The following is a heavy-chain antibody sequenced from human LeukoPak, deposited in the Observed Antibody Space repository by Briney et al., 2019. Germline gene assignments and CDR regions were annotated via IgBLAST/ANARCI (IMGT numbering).Heavy chain of an antibody. J-gene: IGHJ4*02. V-gene: IGHV4-59*01. CDR3: ARFDASASYLDC. CDR2: IYYSGST. D-gene: IGHD3-16*01. Sequence: SETLSLTCTVSGGSISTYYWSWIRQPPGKGLEWIGRIYYSGSTTYNPSLKSRVSISVDTSKNQFSLKLTSVTAADTAVYYCARFDASASYLDCWGQGTLVTVSS. CDR1: GGSISTYY.